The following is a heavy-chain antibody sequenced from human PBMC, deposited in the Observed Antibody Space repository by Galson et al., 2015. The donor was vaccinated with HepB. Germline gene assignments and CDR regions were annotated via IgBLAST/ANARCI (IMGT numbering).Heavy chain of an antibody. D-gene: IGHD3-10*01. Sequence: SLRLSCAASGFTFSSYTMNWVRQAPGKGLESVSYISSTGTTMYYADSAKGRFTISRDNAQNSLYLQMNSLRDEDTAVYYCARVHFGSGSSSAYWYFDLGGRGALVTVSS. CDR2: ISSTGTTM. CDR3: ARVHFGSGSSSAYWYFDL. V-gene: IGHV3-48*02. J-gene: IGHJ2*01. CDR1: GFTFSSYT.